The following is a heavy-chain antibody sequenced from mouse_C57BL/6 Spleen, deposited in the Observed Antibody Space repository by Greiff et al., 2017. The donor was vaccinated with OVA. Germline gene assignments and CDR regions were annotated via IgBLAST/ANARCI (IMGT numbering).Heavy chain of an antibody. V-gene: IGHV5-6*01. CDR2: ISSGGSYT. Sequence: EVQRVESGGDLVKPGGSLKLSCAASGFTFSSYGMSWVRQTPDKRLEWVATISSGGSYTYYPDSVKGRFTISRDNAKNTLYLQMSSLKSEDTAMYYCARQEEYYFDYWGQGTTLTVSS. J-gene: IGHJ2*01. CDR3: ARQEEYYFDY. CDR1: GFTFSSYG.